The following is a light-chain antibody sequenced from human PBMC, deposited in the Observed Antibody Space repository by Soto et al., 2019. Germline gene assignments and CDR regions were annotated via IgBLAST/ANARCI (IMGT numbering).Light chain of an antibody. CDR3: QKYNSAPPWT. J-gene: IGKJ1*01. CDR1: QDISNY. CDR2: AAS. V-gene: IGKV1-27*01. Sequence: DIQMTQSPSSLSASVGDRVTITCRATQDISNYLAWYQQKPGKVPNLLIYAASTLQSGVPSRFSGSGSRTDCTLAISRLQPEDVATYYCQKYNSAPPWTFGQGTKVEI.